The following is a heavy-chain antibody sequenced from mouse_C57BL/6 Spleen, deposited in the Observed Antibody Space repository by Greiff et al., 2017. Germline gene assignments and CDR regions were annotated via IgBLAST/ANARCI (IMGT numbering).Heavy chain of an antibody. D-gene: IGHD1-1*01. J-gene: IGHJ2*01. V-gene: IGHV1-20*01. Sequence: VQLQQSGPELVKPGDSVKISCKASGYSFTGYFMNWVMQSHGKSLEWIGCINPYNGDTFYNQKFKGKATLTVDKSSSTAHMGLRSLTSEDSAVYYCARSDYGSSYEDYFDYWGQGTTLTVSS. CDR2: INPYNGDT. CDR1: GYSFTGYF. CDR3: ARSDYGSSYEDYFDY.